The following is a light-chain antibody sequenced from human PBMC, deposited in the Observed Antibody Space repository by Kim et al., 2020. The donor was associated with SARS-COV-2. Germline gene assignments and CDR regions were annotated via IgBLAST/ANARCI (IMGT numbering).Light chain of an antibody. CDR2: ATS. V-gene: IGKV3-20*01. Sequence: SPGERATLSCRASQTVNSDSLAWYQQKPGQAPRLLIYATSTRATGVPDRFGGSGSGTDFTLTIARLEPEDFAMYFCQQFDTSPYSFGQGTKVDIK. CDR1: QTVNSDS. J-gene: IGKJ2*03. CDR3: QQFDTSPYS.